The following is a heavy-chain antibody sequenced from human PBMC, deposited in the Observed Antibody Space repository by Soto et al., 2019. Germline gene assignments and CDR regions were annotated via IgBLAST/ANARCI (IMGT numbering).Heavy chain of an antibody. CDR1: GFTFSSYA. CDR2: ISYDGSNK. Sequence: QVQLVESGGGVVQPGRSLRLSCAASGFTFSSYAMHWVRQAPGKGLEWVAVISYDGSNKYYADSVKGRFTISRDNSKNTLYLQMNSLSAEDTAVYYCARDWAYSSGWTPYYYYYYGMDVWGQGTTVTVSS. V-gene: IGHV3-30-3*01. J-gene: IGHJ6*02. D-gene: IGHD6-19*01. CDR3: ARDWAYSSGWTPYYYYYYGMDV.